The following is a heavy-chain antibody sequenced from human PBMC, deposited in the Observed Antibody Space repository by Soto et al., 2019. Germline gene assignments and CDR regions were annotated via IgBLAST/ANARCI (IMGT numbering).Heavy chain of an antibody. CDR3: AKATLSSSWSYYYYYYGMDV. D-gene: IGHD6-13*01. CDR1: GFTFSSYA. CDR2: ISGSGGST. Sequence: GGSLRLSCAASGFTFSSYAMSWVRQAPGKGLEWVSAISGSGGSTYYADSVKGRFTISRDNSKNTLYLQMNSLRAEDTAVYYCAKATLSSSWSYYYYYYGMDVWGQGTTVTVSS. V-gene: IGHV3-23*01. J-gene: IGHJ6*02.